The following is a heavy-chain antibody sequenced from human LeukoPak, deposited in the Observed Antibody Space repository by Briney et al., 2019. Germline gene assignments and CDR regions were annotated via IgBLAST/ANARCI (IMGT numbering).Heavy chain of an antibody. V-gene: IGHV3-11*06. Sequence: PGGSLRLSCAASGFTFSDYYMTWIRQAPGKGLECVSYISSSSHYTNYPDSVKGRFIISRDNAKNSLYLQMNSLRAEDTAVYYCARLYGDFDYWGQGTLVTVSS. D-gene: IGHD3-16*02. CDR2: ISSSSHYT. CDR3: ARLYGDFDY. CDR1: GFTFSDYY. J-gene: IGHJ4*02.